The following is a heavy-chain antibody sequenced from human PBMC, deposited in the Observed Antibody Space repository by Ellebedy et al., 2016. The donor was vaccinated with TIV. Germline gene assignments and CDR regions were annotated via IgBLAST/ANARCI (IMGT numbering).Heavy chain of an antibody. CDR1: GFTFSSYN. V-gene: IGHV3-48*04. J-gene: IGHJ4*02. CDR3: ARDMGRWLQFLGF. D-gene: IGHD5-24*01. CDR2: FSSDTVTT. Sequence: GESLKIYCAGSGFTFSSYNLLRVRQAPGKGLEWISYFSSDTVTTEYADSVTARFTISSDNAKKSVYLQMKSLRAEDTAVYFCARDMGRWLQFLGFWGQGTLVTVSS.